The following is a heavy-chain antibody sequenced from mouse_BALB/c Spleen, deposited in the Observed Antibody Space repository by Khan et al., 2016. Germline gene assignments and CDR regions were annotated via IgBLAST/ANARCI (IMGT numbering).Heavy chain of an antibody. V-gene: IGHV1-62-2*01. J-gene: IGHJ2*01. CDR2: FYPGSGSI. CDR3: ARHEGRTMITTVYFDY. CDR1: GYTFTEYI. D-gene: IGHD2-4*01. Sequence: QVQLQQSGAELVKPGASVKLSCKASGYTFTEYIIHWVKQRSGQGLEWIGWFYPGSGSIKYNEKFKDKATLTADKSSSTVYMELSRLTSEDSAVYFCARHEGRTMITTVYFDYWGQDTTLTVSS.